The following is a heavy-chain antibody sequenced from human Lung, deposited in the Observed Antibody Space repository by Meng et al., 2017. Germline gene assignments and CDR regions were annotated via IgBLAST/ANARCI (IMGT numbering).Heavy chain of an antibody. CDR1: GGAFRDYY. CDR2: INDSGSS. J-gene: IGHJ4*02. V-gene: IGHV4-34*02. D-gene: IGHD4-23*01. CDR3: ARGWLLSPPFYFDF. Sequence: QVQLQQWGAGLLKPSETLSLTCAVYGGAFRDYYWSWLRQTPGKGLEWIGDINDSGSSNSNPSLKSRVTMSVDTTKKQFSLTLNSVTAADTAVYYCARGWLLSPPFYFDFWGRGVLVTVSS.